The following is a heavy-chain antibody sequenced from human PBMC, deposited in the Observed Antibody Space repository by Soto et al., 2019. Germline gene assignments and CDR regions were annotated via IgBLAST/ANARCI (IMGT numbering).Heavy chain of an antibody. J-gene: IGHJ4*02. D-gene: IGHD4-17*01. CDR2: IDHSGST. CDR1: GGSFRGYY. CDR3: ARDYGDYFDY. Sequence: SETLSLTCAVYGGSFRGYYWTWIRQPPGKGLEWIGEIDHSGSTNYNPSLKSRVTISVDTSKNQFSLKLASVTAADTAVYYCARDYGDYFDYWGQGTLVTVSS. V-gene: IGHV4-34*01.